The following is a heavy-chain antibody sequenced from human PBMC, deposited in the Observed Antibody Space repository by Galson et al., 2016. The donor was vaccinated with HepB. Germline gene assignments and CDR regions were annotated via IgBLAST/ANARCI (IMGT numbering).Heavy chain of an antibody. Sequence: SLRLSCAASGLSFDDYAMHWVRQRPGKGLEWVASLNWNSGNIAYGDSVKGRFTISRDNAKNSLFLQMNSLRGEDTALYYCAKDMHSNYGGNSEVGYYYGMDVWGQGTPVTVSS. D-gene: IGHD4-23*01. CDR2: LNWNSGNI. CDR1: GLSFDDYA. CDR3: AKDMHSNYGGNSEVGYYYGMDV. J-gene: IGHJ6*02. V-gene: IGHV3-9*01.